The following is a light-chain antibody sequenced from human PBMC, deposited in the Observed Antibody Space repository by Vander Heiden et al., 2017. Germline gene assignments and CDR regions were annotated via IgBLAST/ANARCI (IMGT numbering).Light chain of an antibody. CDR1: SSDVGSYNR. V-gene: IGLV2-18*02. CDR2: DVT. Sequence: QSALTQPPTVSGSPGQSVTISCTGTSSDVGSYNRVSWYHQPPGTAPKLMIYDVTKRPSGVPDRFSGSKSGNTASLTISGLQAEEEADYYCSSYKSSTTPVAFGGGTKLTVL. J-gene: IGLJ2*01. CDR3: SSYKSSTTPVA.